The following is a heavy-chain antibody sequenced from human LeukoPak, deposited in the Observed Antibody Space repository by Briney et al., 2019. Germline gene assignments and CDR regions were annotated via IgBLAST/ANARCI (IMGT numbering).Heavy chain of an antibody. Sequence: GASVQVSCKVSGYTLTQLSRHGVRQAPGKGLEWMGGFDPEGGETIYAQKFQGRVTMTEDTSTDTAYMELSSLRSEDTAVYYCATDLKRFGWELSEISAFDIWGQGTMVTVSS. CDR1: GYTLTQLS. CDR2: FDPEGGET. CDR3: ATDLKRFGWELSEISAFDI. D-gene: IGHD1-26*01. J-gene: IGHJ3*02. V-gene: IGHV1-24*01.